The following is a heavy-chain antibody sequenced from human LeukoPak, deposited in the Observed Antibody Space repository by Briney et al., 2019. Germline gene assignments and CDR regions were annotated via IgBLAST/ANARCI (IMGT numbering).Heavy chain of an antibody. J-gene: IGHJ3*02. V-gene: IGHV1-18*04. CDR3: ARGPLYYDILTGYYTEGGAFDI. Sequence: GASVKVSCKASGYTFTSYGISWVRQAPGQGLEWMGWISAYNGNTNYAQKLQGRVTMTTDTSTSTAYVELRSLRSDDTAVYYCARGPLYYDILTGYYTEGGAFDIWGQGTMVTVSS. CDR1: GYTFTSYG. CDR2: ISAYNGNT. D-gene: IGHD3-9*01.